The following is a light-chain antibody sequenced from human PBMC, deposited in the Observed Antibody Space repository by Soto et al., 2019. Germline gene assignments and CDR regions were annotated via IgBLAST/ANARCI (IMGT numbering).Light chain of an antibody. V-gene: IGLV1-44*01. J-gene: IGLJ2*01. Sequence: QSVLTQPPSASGTPGQRVTISCSGSSYNIGSNTVNWYQQLPGTAPKLLIYSNNQRPSGVPDRFSGSKSGTSASLAISGLQSEDEADYYCASWYDTLNVVFGGGTKLTVL. CDR2: SNN. CDR1: SYNIGSNT. CDR3: ASWYDTLNVV.